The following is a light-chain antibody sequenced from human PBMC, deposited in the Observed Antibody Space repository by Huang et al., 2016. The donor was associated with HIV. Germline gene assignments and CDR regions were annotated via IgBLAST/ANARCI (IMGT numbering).Light chain of an antibody. CDR1: QSVFHSSNSKNY. J-gene: IGKJ2*01. Sequence: DIVMTQSPDSLAVSLGERATINCESSQSVFHSSNSKNYLTWYQQKPGQPPKVVMYLASIRESGVPDRFSGSGSGTDFTLTISRVQAEDVAVYYCQQYYSSPYTFGQGTKLEIK. CDR2: LAS. V-gene: IGKV4-1*01. CDR3: QQYYSSPYT.